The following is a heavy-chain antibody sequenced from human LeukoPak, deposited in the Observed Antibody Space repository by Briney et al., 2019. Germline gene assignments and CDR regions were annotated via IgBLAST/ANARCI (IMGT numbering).Heavy chain of an antibody. J-gene: IGHJ4*01. V-gene: IGHV3-21*01. CDR2: ISSSSSYI. Sequence: GGSLRLSCAASGFTFSSYSMNWVRQAPGKGLEWVSSISSSSSYIYYADSVKGRFTISRDNAKNSLYLQMNSLRAEDTAVYYFARPSGANMEGVANSGELDYWGQGNLGNGSS. CDR3: ARPSGANMEGVANSGELDY. D-gene: IGHD5-12*01. CDR1: GFTFSSYS.